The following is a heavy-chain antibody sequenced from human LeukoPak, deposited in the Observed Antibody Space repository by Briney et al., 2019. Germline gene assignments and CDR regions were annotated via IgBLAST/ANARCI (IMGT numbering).Heavy chain of an antibody. V-gene: IGHV4-34*01. Sequence: PSETPSLTCAVYGGSFSGYYWSWIRQPPGKGLEWIGEINHSGSTNYNPSLKSRVTISVDTSKNQFSLKLSSVTAADTAVYYCARRPQWLPTSGSWFDPWGQGTLVTVSS. CDR2: INHSGST. CDR1: GGSFSGYY. D-gene: IGHD6-19*01. CDR3: ARRPQWLPTSGSWFDP. J-gene: IGHJ5*02.